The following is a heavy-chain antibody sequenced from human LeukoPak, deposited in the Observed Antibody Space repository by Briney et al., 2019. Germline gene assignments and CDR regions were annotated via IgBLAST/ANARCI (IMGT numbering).Heavy chain of an antibody. D-gene: IGHD1-14*01. CDR2: INPDSGDT. V-gene: IGHV1-2*02. Sequence: ASVKVSCKASEYTFSVYHIHWVRQAPGQGLEWMAWINPDSGDTNYAQTFKGRVTMPRDTSISTAYMELTSLRSEDTAVYYCAREVMDNLRFDYWGQGTLVTVSS. CDR1: EYTFSVYH. J-gene: IGHJ4*02. CDR3: AREVMDNLRFDY.